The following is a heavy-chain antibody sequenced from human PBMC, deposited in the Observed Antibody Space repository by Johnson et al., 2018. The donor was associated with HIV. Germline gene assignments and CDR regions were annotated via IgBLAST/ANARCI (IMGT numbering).Heavy chain of an antibody. CDR2: IKSKTDGGTT. J-gene: IGHJ3*02. D-gene: IGHD1-26*01. V-gene: IGHV3-15*01. CDR1: GFTFSNAW. Sequence: VQLVESGGGLVQPGGSLRLSCAASGFTFSNAWMNWVRQAPGKGLEWIGRIKSKTDGGTTDYAAPVKGRFTISRDNSKDTLYLRMNSLRAEDTAVYYCTKGKIGGGSYSAPDAFDMWGQGTMVTVSS. CDR3: TKGKIGGGSYSAPDAFDM.